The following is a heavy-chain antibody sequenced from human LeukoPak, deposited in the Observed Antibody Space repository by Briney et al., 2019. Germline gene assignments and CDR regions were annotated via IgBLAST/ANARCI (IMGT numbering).Heavy chain of an antibody. CDR3: ARGYGDRKFWFDY. D-gene: IGHD4-17*01. V-gene: IGHV1-69*05. Sequence: VASVKVSSKASGGTFSSYAISWVRQAPGQGLEWMGGIIPIFGTANYAQKFQGRVTITTDESTSTAYMELSSLRSEDTAVYYCARGYGDRKFWFDYWGQGTLVTVSS. CDR2: IIPIFGTA. CDR1: GGTFSSYA. J-gene: IGHJ4*02.